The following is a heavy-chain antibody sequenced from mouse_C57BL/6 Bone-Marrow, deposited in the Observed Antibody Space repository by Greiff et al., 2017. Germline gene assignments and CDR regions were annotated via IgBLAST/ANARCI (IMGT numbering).Heavy chain of an antibody. CDR1: GFTFSSYA. V-gene: IGHV5-4*03. Sequence: EVNVVESGGGLVKPGGSLKLSCAASGFTFSSYAMSWVRQTPEKRLEWVATISDGGSYTYYPDNVKGRFTISRDNAKNNLYMQMSHLKSEDTAMXYCASETAQALWGQGTTLTVSS. J-gene: IGHJ2*01. CDR2: ISDGGSYT. D-gene: IGHD3-2*02. CDR3: ASETAQAL.